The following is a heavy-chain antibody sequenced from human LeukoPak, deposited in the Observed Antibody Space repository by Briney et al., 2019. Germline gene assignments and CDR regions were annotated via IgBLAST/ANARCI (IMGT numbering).Heavy chain of an antibody. D-gene: IGHD5-18*01. J-gene: IGHJ4*02. Sequence: ASVKVSCKASGGTFSSYAISWVRQAPGQGLEWMGGIIPIFGTANYAQKSQGRVTITTDESTSTAYMELSSLRSEDTAVYYCATYVDTAMGLIDYWGQGTLVTVSS. CDR3: ATYVDTAMGLIDY. CDR1: GGTFSSYA. CDR2: IIPIFGTA. V-gene: IGHV1-69*05.